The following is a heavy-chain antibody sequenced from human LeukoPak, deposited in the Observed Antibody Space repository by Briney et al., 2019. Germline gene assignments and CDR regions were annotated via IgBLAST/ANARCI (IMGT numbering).Heavy chain of an antibody. V-gene: IGHV4-4*02. Sequence: PSGTLSLTCAVSGGSINSSNWWNWVRQPPGKGLEWIGEIYHSGTANYNPPLKSRVTISVDKSKNQFYLTLNSVTAADTAVYFCARTLGYCSGAGCYYFDYWGQGTLVTVSS. CDR3: ARTLGYCSGAGCYYFDY. CDR1: GGSINSSNW. CDR2: IYHSGTA. J-gene: IGHJ4*02. D-gene: IGHD2-15*01.